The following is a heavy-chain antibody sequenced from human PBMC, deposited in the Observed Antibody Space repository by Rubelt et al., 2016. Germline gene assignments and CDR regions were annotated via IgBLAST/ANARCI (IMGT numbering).Heavy chain of an antibody. CDR2: LYSSGST. J-gene: IGHJ4*02. V-gene: IGHV4-31*02. CDR3: ARDHYDLLTGDYESV. CDR1: GGSIRTDGFY. Sequence: QVHLQESGPRLLKPSETLFLTCNVSGGSIRTDGFYWTWIRQRPGKGLEWVGYLYSSGSTYYNPSLKSRLPVSVDTSKNQFSLKRTSVTAADTAVYYCARDHYDLLTGDYESVWGQGTLVTVSS. D-gene: IGHD3-9*01.